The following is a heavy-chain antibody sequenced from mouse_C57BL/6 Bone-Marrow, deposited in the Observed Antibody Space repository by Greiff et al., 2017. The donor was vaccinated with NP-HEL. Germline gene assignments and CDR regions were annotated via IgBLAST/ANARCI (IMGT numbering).Heavy chain of an antibody. CDR3: ARENRGYAMDY. J-gene: IGHJ4*01. CDR2: ISSGSSTI. Sequence: EVKLMESGGGLVKPGGSLKLSCAASGFTFSDYGMHWVRQAPEKGLEWVAYISSGSSTIYYADTVKGRFTISRDNAKNTLFLQMTSLGSEDTAMYYCARENRGYAMDYWGQGTSVTVSS. CDR1: GFTFSDYG. V-gene: IGHV5-17*01.